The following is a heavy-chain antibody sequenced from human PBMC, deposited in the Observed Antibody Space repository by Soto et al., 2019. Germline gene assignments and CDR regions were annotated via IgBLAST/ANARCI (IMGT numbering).Heavy chain of an antibody. CDR2: ISSSSSYI. CDR1: GFTFSSYS. J-gene: IGHJ4*02. Sequence: PGGSLRLSCAASGFTFSSYSMNWVRQAPGKGLEWVSSISSSSSYIYYADSVKGRFTISRDNSKNTLYLQMNSLRAEDTAVYYCAKDEGRRLAAAGTVFDYWGQGTLVTVSS. V-gene: IGHV3-21*01. D-gene: IGHD6-13*01. CDR3: AKDEGRRLAAAGTVFDY.